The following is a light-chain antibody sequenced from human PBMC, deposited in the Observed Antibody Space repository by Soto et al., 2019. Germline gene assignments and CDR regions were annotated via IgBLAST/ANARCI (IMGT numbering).Light chain of an antibody. Sequence: EIVLTQSPGTLSLSPGERATLSCRASQSVSSSYLAWYQQKPGQAHRLLIYAASSRATGIPDRFSGSGSGTDFTLTISRLEPEDFAVYYCQQYGSSPPITFGQGTRLEIK. CDR1: QSVSSSY. CDR2: AAS. V-gene: IGKV3-20*01. CDR3: QQYGSSPPIT. J-gene: IGKJ5*01.